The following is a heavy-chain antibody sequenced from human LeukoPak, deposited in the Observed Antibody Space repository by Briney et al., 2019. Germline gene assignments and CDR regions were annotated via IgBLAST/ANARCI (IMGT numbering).Heavy chain of an antibody. D-gene: IGHD3-10*01. Sequence: GRSLRLSCAASGFTFSSYAMHWVRQAPGKGPEWLATIRYDAGTRYYADSMRGRFTISRDNAKNSLSLQMNSLRAEDTAVYFCARGRGSGSYYDPGDAFDIWGQGTMVTVST. J-gene: IGHJ3*02. CDR1: GFTFSSYA. V-gene: IGHV3-30*04. CDR3: ARGRGSGSYYDPGDAFDI. CDR2: IRYDAGTR.